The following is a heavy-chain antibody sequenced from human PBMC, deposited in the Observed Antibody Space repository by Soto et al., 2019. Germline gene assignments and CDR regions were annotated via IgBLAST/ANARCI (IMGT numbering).Heavy chain of an antibody. CDR2: IKQDGSEK. Sequence: GGSLRLSCAASGFTFSSYWMSWVRQAPGKGLEWVANIKQDGSEKYYVDSVKGRFTISRDNAKNSLYLQMNSLRAEDTAVYYCARDTPVGLRYFDRFGDYWGQGTLVTVSS. J-gene: IGHJ4*02. D-gene: IGHD3-9*01. CDR3: ARDTPVGLRYFDRFGDY. CDR1: GFTFSSYW. V-gene: IGHV3-7*01.